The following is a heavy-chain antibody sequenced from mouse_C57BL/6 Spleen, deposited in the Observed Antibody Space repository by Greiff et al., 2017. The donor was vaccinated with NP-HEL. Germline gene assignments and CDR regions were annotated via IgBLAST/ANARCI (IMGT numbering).Heavy chain of an antibody. CDR3: ARQVVYYYAMDY. V-gene: IGHV5-6*01. CDR2: ISSGGSYT. J-gene: IGHJ4*01. CDR1: GFTFSSYG. D-gene: IGHD1-1*01. Sequence: EVKLMESGGDLVKPGGSLKLSCAASGFTFSSYGMSWVRQTPDKRLEWVATISSGGSYTYYPDSVKGRFTISINNAKNTRYLQMSSLKSEDTAMYYGARQVVYYYAMDYWGQGTSVTVSS.